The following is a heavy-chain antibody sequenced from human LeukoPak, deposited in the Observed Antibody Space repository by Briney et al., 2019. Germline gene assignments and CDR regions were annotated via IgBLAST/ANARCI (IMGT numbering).Heavy chain of an antibody. V-gene: IGHV4-59*08. CDR1: GGSISSYY. D-gene: IGHD3-22*01. J-gene: IGHJ1*01. CDR3: ARSSGYYFEYFHH. Sequence: KPSETLSLTCTVSGGSISSYYWSWIRQPPGKGLEWIGYIYYSGSTNYNPSLKSRVTISVDTSKNQFSLKLSSVTAADTAVYYCARSSGYYFEYFHHWGQGTRVTVSS. CDR2: IYYSGST.